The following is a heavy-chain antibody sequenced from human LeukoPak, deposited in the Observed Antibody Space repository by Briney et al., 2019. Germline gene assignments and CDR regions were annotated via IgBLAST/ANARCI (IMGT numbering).Heavy chain of an antibody. V-gene: IGHV3-43*02. Sequence: GGSLRLSCAASGFTFDDYAMHWVRQAPGKGLEWVSLISGDGDSTYYADSVKGRFTISGDNSKNSLYLQMNSLRTEDTALYYCAKDLIEINYGGNSHSSYWGQGTLVTVSS. J-gene: IGHJ4*02. D-gene: IGHD4-23*01. CDR1: GFTFDDYA. CDR2: ISGDGDST. CDR3: AKDLIEINYGGNSHSSY.